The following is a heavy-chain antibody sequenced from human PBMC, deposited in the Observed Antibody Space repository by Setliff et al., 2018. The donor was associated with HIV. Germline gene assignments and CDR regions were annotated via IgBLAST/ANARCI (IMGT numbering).Heavy chain of an antibody. CDR2: FMYTDIHYVNYLN. Sequence: SETLSLTCAVSGASFVGDNHWSWIRQTPERGLEWIAYFMYTDIHYVNYLNYRNPSLASRLSISVDKSKNQFSLTLSSVTAADTAIYYCARARSDWYNVRPYYFDLWGQGTPVTVSS. CDR3: ARARSDWYNVRPYYFDL. V-gene: IGHV4-30-4*01. CDR1: GASFVGDNH. D-gene: IGHD6-19*01. J-gene: IGHJ4*02.